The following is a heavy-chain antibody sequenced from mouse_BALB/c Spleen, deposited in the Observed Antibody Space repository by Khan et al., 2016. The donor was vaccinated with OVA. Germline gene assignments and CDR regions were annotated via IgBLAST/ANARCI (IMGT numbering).Heavy chain of an antibody. V-gene: IGHV1-9*01. J-gene: IGHJ4*01. CDR2: IFPGRGNS. CDR1: GYTFSNYW. CDR3: AGGAGTTYGMDY. D-gene: IGHD4-1*01. Sequence: QVQLKQSGAELMKPGASVKISCKATGYTFSNYWIEWVKQRPGHGLEWIGEIFPGRGNSNYNEKFKGKATFTADASSNIADMQLSSLTSEDSAVNSCAGGAGTTYGMDYWGQGTSVTVSS.